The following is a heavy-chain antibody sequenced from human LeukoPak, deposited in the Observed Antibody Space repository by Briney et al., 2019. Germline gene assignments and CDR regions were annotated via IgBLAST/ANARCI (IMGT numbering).Heavy chain of an antibody. CDR1: GFTFSGYG. J-gene: IGHJ4*02. Sequence: GGSLRLSCAASGFTFSGYGMSWVRQAPGKGLEWVSAISGSGGSTYYADSVKGRFTISRDNSKNTLYLQLSSLRADDTAVYHCTGNSGWYGVSWGQGTLVTVSS. CDR3: TGNSGWYGVS. D-gene: IGHD6-19*01. CDR2: ISGSGGST. V-gene: IGHV3-23*01.